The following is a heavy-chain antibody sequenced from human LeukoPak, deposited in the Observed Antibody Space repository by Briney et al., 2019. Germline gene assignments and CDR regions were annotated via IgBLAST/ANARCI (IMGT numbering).Heavy chain of an antibody. D-gene: IGHD1-26*01. CDR1: GFTFSSYA. J-gene: IGHJ4*02. CDR3: ARDGGWELLGGSYFDY. CDR2: ISGSGGST. V-gene: IGHV3-23*01. Sequence: GGSLRLSCAASGFTFSSYAMSWVRQAPGKGLEWVSAISGSGGSTYYADSVKGRFTISRDNAKNTLYLQVNSLRAEDTAVYYCARDGGWELLGGSYFDYWGQGTLVTVSS.